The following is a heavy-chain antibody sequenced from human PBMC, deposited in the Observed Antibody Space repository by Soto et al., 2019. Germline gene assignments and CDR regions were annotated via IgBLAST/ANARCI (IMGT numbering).Heavy chain of an antibody. CDR1: GYTFTGYY. D-gene: IGHD6-13*01. J-gene: IGHJ4*02. CDR3: ARAAKGIAAHSDY. CDR2: INPNSGGT. V-gene: IGHV1-2*04. Sequence: VKVSCKASGYTFTGYYMHWVRQAPGQGLEWMGWINPNSGGTNYAQKFQGWVTMTRDTSISTAYMELSRLRSDDTAVYYCARAAKGIAAHSDYWGQGTLVTVSS.